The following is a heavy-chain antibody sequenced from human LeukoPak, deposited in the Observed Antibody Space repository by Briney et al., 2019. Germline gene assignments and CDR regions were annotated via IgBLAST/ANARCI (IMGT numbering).Heavy chain of an antibody. V-gene: IGHV4-59*01. CDR3: VSLTRESPPRGNRDLWSGYSDY. D-gene: IGHD3-3*01. Sequence: SETLSLTCTVSGVSMSSYYWSWIRQPPGKGLEWIGYIYYSGSAIYYNGDTHYNPSLKSRVTISLDTSRNHFSLILSSVTAADTAIYYCVSLTRESPPRGNRDLWSGYSDYWGQGTLVTVSS. J-gene: IGHJ4*02. CDR1: GVSMSSYY. CDR2: IYYSGSAIYYNGDT.